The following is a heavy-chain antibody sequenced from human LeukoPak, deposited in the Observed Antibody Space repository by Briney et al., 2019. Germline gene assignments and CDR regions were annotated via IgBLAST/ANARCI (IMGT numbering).Heavy chain of an antibody. V-gene: IGHV3-23*01. Sequence: GGSLRLSCAAPGFTFSSYAMSWVRQAPGKGLESDSAISGSGGSTYYADSVKGRFTISRNNSKNTLYLQMNSLRAEDTAVYYCAKERKYYDFWRGYPLGYYMDVWGKGTTVTVSS. J-gene: IGHJ6*03. CDR1: GFTFSSYA. CDR2: ISGSGGST. D-gene: IGHD3-3*01. CDR3: AKERKYYDFWRGYPLGYYMDV.